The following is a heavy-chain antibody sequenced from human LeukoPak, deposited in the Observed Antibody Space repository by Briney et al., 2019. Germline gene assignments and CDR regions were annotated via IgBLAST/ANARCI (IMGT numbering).Heavy chain of an antibody. CDR2: ISSSSSYI. V-gene: IGHV3-21*04. D-gene: IGHD5-24*01. Sequence: GGPLRLSCAASGFTFSSYSMNWVRQAPGKGLEWVSSISSSSSYIYYADSVKGRFTISRDNAKNSLYLQMNSLRAEDTAVYYRARLGRWLQLGYFQHWGQGTLVTVSS. CDR3: ARLGRWLQLGYFQH. CDR1: GFTFSSYS. J-gene: IGHJ1*01.